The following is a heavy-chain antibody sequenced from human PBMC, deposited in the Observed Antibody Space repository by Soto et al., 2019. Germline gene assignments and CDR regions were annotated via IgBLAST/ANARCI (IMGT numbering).Heavy chain of an antibody. CDR2: ISYDGSNK. D-gene: IGHD5-18*01. CDR3: AREGNLRGYGYGEEYYFDY. J-gene: IGHJ4*02. V-gene: IGHV3-30-3*01. CDR1: GFTFSSYA. Sequence: GGSLRLSCAASGFTFSSYAMHWVRQAPGKGLEWVAVISYDGSNKYYADSVKGRFTISRDNSKNTLYLQMNSLRAEETAVYYCAREGNLRGYGYGEEYYFDYWGQGTLVTVSS.